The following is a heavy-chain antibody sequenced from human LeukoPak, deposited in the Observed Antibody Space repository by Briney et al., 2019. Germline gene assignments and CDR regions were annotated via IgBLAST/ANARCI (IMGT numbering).Heavy chain of an antibody. CDR1: GGSISSGDYY. V-gene: IGHV4-30-4*01. CDR3: AREYCSSTSCYAFDY. CDR2: IYYSGST. J-gene: IGHJ4*02. D-gene: IGHD2-2*01. Sequence: MGSETLSLTCTVSGGSISSGDYYWSWIRQPPGKGLEWIGYIYYSGSTYYNPSLKSRVTISVDTSKNQFSLKLSSVTAADTAVYYCAREYCSSTSCYAFDYWGQGTLVTVTS.